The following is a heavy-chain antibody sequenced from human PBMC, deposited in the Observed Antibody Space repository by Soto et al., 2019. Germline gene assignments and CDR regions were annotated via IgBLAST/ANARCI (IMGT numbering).Heavy chain of an antibody. D-gene: IGHD3-10*01. J-gene: IGHJ4*02. CDR3: AGLRLLWFGGLLSPPPYYFDY. Sequence: SETLSLTCTVSGGSISSGGYYWSWIRQHPGKGLEWIGYIYYSGSTYYNPSLKSRVTISVDTSKNQFSLKLSSVTAAATAVYYCAGLRLLWFGGLLSPPPYYFDYWGQGTLVTVSS. CDR2: IYYSGST. CDR1: GGSISSGGYY. V-gene: IGHV4-31*03.